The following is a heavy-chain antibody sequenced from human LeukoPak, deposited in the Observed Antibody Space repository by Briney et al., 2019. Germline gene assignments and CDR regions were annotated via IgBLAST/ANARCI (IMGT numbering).Heavy chain of an antibody. V-gene: IGHV3-21*01. D-gene: IGHD5-12*01. CDR2: ISSSSSYI. CDR3: ARDLKGKGYSGYDTVGY. J-gene: IGHJ4*02. Sequence: GGSLRLSRAASGFTFSSYSMNWVRQAPGKGLEWVSSISSSSSYIYYADSVKGRFTISRDNAKNSLYLQMNSLRAEDTAVYYCARDLKGKGYSGYDTVGYWGQGTLVTVSS. CDR1: GFTFSSYS.